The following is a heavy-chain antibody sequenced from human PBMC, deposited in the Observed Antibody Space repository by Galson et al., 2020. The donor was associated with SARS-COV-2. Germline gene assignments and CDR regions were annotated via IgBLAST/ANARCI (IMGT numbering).Heavy chain of an antibody. J-gene: IGHJ3*01. CDR1: GFTVSDNY. D-gene: IGHD2-21*02. CDR3: ARRGDWTLGFDL. V-gene: IGHV3-53*01. CDR2: IYIGGTT. Sequence: PGGSLRLSCAASGFTVSDNYMSWVSQAPRKGLEWVSIIYIGGTTYYADSVKGRFTISRDNSKNTLYLQMNSLRAEDTAVYYCARRGDWTLGFDLWGQGTMVTVSS.